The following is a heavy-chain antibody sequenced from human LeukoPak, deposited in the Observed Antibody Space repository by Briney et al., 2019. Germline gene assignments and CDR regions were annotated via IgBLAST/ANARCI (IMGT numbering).Heavy chain of an antibody. CDR1: GFTFSSYW. D-gene: IGHD6-25*01. Sequence: PGGSLRLSRSASGFTFSSYWMHCVRHAPGRGRVWVSHINSGGSTTSYADSVKGRFTITRDNAKNTLYLQLNSLRAEDTTVYYCARGGAAMTYYWGQGTLVTVSS. J-gene: IGHJ4*02. V-gene: IGHV3-74*01. CDR3: ARGGAAMTYY. CDR2: INSGGSTT.